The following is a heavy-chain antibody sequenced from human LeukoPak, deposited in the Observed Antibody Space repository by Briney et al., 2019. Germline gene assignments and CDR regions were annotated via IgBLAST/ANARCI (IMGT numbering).Heavy chain of an antibody. D-gene: IGHD1-20*01. J-gene: IGHJ4*02. Sequence: GRPLRLSCVASGFTFSSYGMHWVRQAPGKGLEWVAVISYDGSYKYYADSVKGRFTISRDNSKNTLDLQMNSLRGEDTAVYYCAKDENSDTLITPPSIDYWGQGTLVTVFS. CDR3: AKDENSDTLITPPSIDY. V-gene: IGHV3-30*18. CDR2: ISYDGSYK. CDR1: GFTFSSYG.